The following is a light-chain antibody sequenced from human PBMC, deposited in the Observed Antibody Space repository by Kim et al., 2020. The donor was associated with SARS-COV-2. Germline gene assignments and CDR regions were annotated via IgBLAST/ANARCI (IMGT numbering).Light chain of an antibody. Sequence: DIQMTQSPSSLSASVGDRVTITCRASQGIINYLAWYQQRPGKVPKLLIYAASTLQSGVPSRFSGSGFGTDFTLTISSLQPEDGATYYCQKYNSAPWTFGRGTKVDIK. CDR1: QGIINY. J-gene: IGKJ1*01. CDR3: QKYNSAPWT. CDR2: AAS. V-gene: IGKV1-27*01.